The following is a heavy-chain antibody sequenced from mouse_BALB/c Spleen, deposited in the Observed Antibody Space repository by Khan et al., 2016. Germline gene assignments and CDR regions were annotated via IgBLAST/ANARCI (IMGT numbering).Heavy chain of an antibody. CDR1: GFNIKDTY. V-gene: IGHV14-3*02. J-gene: IGHJ2*01. CDR3: AATVVADSDY. D-gene: IGHD1-1*01. CDR2: IDPANGNT. Sequence: VQLQQSGAELVKPGASVKLSCTASGFNIKDTYMHWVTQRPEQGLEWIGRIDPANGNTKYDPKFQVKATITATTSSNPAYLQLSSLTSEDTAVYYCAATVVADSDYCGQGTTLTVSS.